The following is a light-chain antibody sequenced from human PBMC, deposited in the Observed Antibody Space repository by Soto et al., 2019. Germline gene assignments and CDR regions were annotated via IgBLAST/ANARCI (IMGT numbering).Light chain of an antibody. J-gene: IGKJ1*01. CDR2: AAS. V-gene: IGKV3-20*01. CDR1: QSVSPTY. Sequence: EIVLTQSPGTLSLSPGERATLSCRASQSVSPTYLAWYQQKPGQAPRLLIYAASSRATGIPERFSGSGSGTDFTLTISRLEPEDFAVYYCQQYGSSPRTFCQGTKVEIK. CDR3: QQYGSSPRT.